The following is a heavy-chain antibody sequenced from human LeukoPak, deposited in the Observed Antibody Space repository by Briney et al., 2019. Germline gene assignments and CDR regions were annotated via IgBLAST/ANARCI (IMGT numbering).Heavy chain of an antibody. D-gene: IGHD5-12*01. CDR1: GGSISSRSYY. CDR2: LFDSWYT. Sequence: SETLSLTCTVSGGSISSRSYYWHWIRHPPEKRLMWIGNLFDSWYTHYNPSLRSRLTMSVDTSKIHSSLKMSSVTAADTAVYYCARHTRPGYSGYENAFDIWGQGNMVTVSS. J-gene: IGHJ3*02. V-gene: IGHV4-39*01. CDR3: ARHTRPGYSGYENAFDI.